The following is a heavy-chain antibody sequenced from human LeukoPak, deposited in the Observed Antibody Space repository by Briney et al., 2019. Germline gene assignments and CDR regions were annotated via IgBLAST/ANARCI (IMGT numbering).Heavy chain of an antibody. J-gene: IGHJ6*03. D-gene: IGHD6-13*01. V-gene: IGHV3-48*04. CDR3: ARASYSSSWYSNYYYYYMDV. CDR1: GFTFSSYS. Sequence: GGSLRLSCAASGFTFSSYSMNWVRQAPGKGLEWVSYISSSSSTIYYADSVKGRFTISRDNAKNSLYLQMNSLRAEDTAVYYCARASYSSSWYSNYYYYYMDVWGKGTTVTVSS. CDR2: ISSSSSTI.